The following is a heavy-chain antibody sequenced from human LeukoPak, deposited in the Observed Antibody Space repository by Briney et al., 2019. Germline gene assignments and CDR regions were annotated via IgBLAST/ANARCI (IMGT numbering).Heavy chain of an antibody. V-gene: IGHV3-21*01. J-gene: IGHJ3*02. CDR3: ARGYCGGDCYPDAFDI. CDR1: GFTFSSSS. CDR2: ISSSSSYI. D-gene: IGHD2-21*02. Sequence: GGSLRLSCAASGFTFSSSSMNWVRQAPGKGLEWVSSISSSSSYISYADSVKGRFTISRDNAKNSLYLQLNSLRAEDTAVYYCARGYCGGDCYPDAFDIWGQGTMVTASS.